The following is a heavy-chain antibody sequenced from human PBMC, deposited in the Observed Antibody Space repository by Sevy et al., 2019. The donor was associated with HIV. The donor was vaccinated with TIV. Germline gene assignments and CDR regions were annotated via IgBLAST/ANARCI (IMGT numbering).Heavy chain of an antibody. Sequence: ASVKVSCKASGYTFTGYYMHWVRQAPGQGLEWMGWINPNSGGTNYAQKFQGRVTMTRDTSISTAYMELSRLRSDDTAMYYCAREGIAVAGTAFDYWGQGTLVTVSS. V-gene: IGHV1-2*02. CDR3: AREGIAVAGTAFDY. D-gene: IGHD6-19*01. CDR2: INPNSGGT. J-gene: IGHJ4*02. CDR1: GYTFTGYY.